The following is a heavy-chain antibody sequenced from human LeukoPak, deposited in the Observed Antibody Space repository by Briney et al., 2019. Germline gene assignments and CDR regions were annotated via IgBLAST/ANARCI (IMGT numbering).Heavy chain of an antibody. Sequence: GGSLRLSCAASGFTFSSYAMHWVRQAPGKGLEWVGFIRSKAYGGTTEYAASVKGRFTISRDDSKSIAYLQMNSLKTEDTAVYYCTRSRRYSSSSGTFAFDIWGQGTMVTVSS. CDR2: IRSKAYGGTT. CDR3: TRSRRYSSSSGTFAFDI. D-gene: IGHD6-6*01. CDR1: GFTFSSYA. J-gene: IGHJ3*02. V-gene: IGHV3-49*04.